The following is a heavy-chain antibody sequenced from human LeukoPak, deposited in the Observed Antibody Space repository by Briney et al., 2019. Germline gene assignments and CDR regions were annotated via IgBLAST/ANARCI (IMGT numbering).Heavy chain of an antibody. D-gene: IGHD6-6*01. CDR2: TYYRSKWYN. J-gene: IGHJ5*02. CDR1: GDSVSSNSAA. Sequence: SQTLSLTFAISGDSVSSNSAAWNWLRQSPSRGLEWLGRTYYRSKWYNDYAVSVKSRITINPDTSKNRFSLQLNSVTPEDTAVYYCATEYSSSAGTGWFDPWGQGTLVTVSS. CDR3: ATEYSSSAGTGWFDP. V-gene: IGHV6-1*01.